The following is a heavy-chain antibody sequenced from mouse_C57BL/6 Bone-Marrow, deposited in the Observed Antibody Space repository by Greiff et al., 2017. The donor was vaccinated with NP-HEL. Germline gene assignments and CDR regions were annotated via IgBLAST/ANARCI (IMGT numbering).Heavy chain of an antibody. V-gene: IGHV1-61*01. CDR2: IYPSDSET. J-gene: IGHJ1*03. D-gene: IGHD2-4*01. CDR1: GYTFTSYW. CDR3: ARRVIKGYFDV. Sequence: QVQLQQPGAELVRPGSSVKLSCKASGYTFTSYWMDWVKRRPGQGLEWIGNIYPSDSETHYNQKFKDNATLTVDKSSSTAYMQLSSLTSEDSAVYYCARRVIKGYFDVWGTGTTVTVSS.